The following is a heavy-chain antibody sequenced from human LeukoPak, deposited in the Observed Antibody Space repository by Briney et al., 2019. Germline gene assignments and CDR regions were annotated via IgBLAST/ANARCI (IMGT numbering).Heavy chain of an antibody. Sequence: SETLSLTCTVSGDSVSSSTYYWGWIRQPPGKGLEWIGYIYYSGGTNYNPSLKSRVTISVDTSKNQFSLRLSSVTAADTAVYYCARVKEDYYYYYGMDVWGQGTTVTVSS. CDR3: ARVKEDYYYYYGMDV. J-gene: IGHJ6*02. CDR1: GDSVSSSTYY. V-gene: IGHV4-61*01. CDR2: IYYSGGT.